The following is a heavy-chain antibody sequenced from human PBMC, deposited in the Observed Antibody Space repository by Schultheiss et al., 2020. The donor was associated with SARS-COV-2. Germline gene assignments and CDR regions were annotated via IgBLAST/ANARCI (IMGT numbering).Heavy chain of an antibody. J-gene: IGHJ5*01. CDR1: GFTFSSYA. CDR2: ISGSGGST. Sequence: GESLKISCAASGFTFSSYAMSWVRQAPGKGLEWVSGISGSGGSTYYADSVKGRFTISRDNSKNTVYLEMNSLRPEETAVYYCARDPSSWYNWFDSWGQGTLVTVSS. D-gene: IGHD6-13*01. V-gene: IGHV3-23*01. CDR3: ARDPSSWYNWFDS.